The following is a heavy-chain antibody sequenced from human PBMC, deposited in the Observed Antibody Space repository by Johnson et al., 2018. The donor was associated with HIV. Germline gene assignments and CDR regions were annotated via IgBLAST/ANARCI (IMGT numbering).Heavy chain of an antibody. J-gene: IGHJ3*01. V-gene: IGHV3-53*01. CDR2: IDTAGDT. CDR3: YCTDHFCAGSESKGTFDA. D-gene: IGHD3-10*02. Sequence: EVQLVESGGGLVQPGGSLRLSCAASGFTVSSNYMSWVRQAPGKGLEWVSVIDTAGDTYYADSVKGRFTISRDNSKNTLYLQMTSLRQDDTAVYSCYCTDHFCAGSESKGTFDAWGQGTMVTVSS. CDR1: GFTVSSNY.